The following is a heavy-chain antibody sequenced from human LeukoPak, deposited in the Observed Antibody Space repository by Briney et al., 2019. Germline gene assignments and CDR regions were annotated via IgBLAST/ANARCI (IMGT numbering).Heavy chain of an antibody. V-gene: IGHV3-66*02. CDR1: GFTFSNAW. CDR3: ARHSIQQSRPEDYYYYYMDV. CDR2: IYSGGST. D-gene: IGHD1-14*01. Sequence: PGGSLRLSCAASGFTFSNAWMSWVRQAPGKGLEWVSVIYSGGSTYYADSVKGRFTISRDNSKNTLYPQMNSLRAEDTAVYYCARHSIQQSRPEDYYYYYMDVWGKGTTVTVSS. J-gene: IGHJ6*03.